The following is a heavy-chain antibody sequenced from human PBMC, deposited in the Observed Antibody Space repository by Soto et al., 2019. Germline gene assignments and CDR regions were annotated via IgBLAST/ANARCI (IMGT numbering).Heavy chain of an antibody. V-gene: IGHV3-43*01. Sequence: PGGSLRLSCAASGFTFDDYTMLWVRQAPGKGLEWVSLISWDGGSTYYADSVKGRFTISRDNSKNSLYLQMNSLRTEDIALYYCAKDGNSGSYYLFDYCGQGT. D-gene: IGHD1-26*01. CDR3: AKDGNSGSYYLFDY. CDR1: GFTFDDYT. CDR2: ISWDGGST. J-gene: IGHJ4*02.